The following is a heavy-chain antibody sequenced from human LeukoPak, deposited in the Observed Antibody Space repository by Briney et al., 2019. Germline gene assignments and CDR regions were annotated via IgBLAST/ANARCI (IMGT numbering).Heavy chain of an antibody. J-gene: IGHJ5*02. CDR2: INPSGGST. D-gene: IGHD2-15*01. V-gene: IGHV1-46*01. CDR1: GYTFTSYY. CDR3: AREDIVVVVAATPSPFDP. Sequence: ASVKVSCKASGYTFTSYYMHWVRRAPGQGLEWMGIINPSGGSTSYAQKFQGRVTMTRDTSTSTVYMELSSLRSEDTAVYYCAREDIVVVVAATPSPFDPWGQGTLVTVSS.